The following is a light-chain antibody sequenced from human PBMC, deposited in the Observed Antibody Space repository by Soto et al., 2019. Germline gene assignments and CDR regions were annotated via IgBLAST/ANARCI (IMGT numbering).Light chain of an antibody. CDR1: QSVSSSY. Sequence: EIVLTQSPGTLSLSLGERATLSCRASQSVSSSYLAWYQQKPGQAPRLLIYGASSRATGIPDRFSGSGSGTDFTLTISRLEPEVFAVYYCQQYGSSPVTFGQGTKVEIK. V-gene: IGKV3-20*01. CDR2: GAS. J-gene: IGKJ1*01. CDR3: QQYGSSPVT.